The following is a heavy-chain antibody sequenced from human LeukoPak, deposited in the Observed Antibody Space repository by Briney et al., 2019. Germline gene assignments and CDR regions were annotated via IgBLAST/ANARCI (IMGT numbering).Heavy chain of an antibody. V-gene: IGHV3-74*01. CDR1: GFTFSSYW. J-gene: IGHJ4*02. CDR3: ARVVRWLAFDY. D-gene: IGHD6-19*01. CDR2: INSDGSST. Sequence: PGGSLRLSCAASGFTFSSYWMHWVRQAPGKGLVWVSRINSDGSSTSYADSVKGRFTISRDNAKNTLYLQMNSLRAGDTAVYYCARVVRWLAFDYWGQGTLVTVSS.